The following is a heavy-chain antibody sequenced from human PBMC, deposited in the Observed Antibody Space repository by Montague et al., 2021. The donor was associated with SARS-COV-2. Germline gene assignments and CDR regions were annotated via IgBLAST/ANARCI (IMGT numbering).Heavy chain of an antibody. CDR3: ARTTWLRGYFDL. D-gene: IGHD5-12*01. J-gene: IGHJ2*01. CDR1: GGSIRSSSYY. Sequence: SETLSLTCTVSGGSIRSSSYYWGWIRQPPGKGLECIGSIYYSGSTYYNPSLKSRVTISVDTSKNRFSLKLSSVTAADTAVYYCARTTWLRGYFDLWGRGTLVTVSS. CDR2: IYYSGST. V-gene: IGHV4-39*07.